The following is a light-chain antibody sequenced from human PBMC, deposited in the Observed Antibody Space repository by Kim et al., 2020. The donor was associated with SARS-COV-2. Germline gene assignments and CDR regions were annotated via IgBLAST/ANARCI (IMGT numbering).Light chain of an antibody. CDR2: VNSDGSH. CDR1: SGHSSYA. J-gene: IGLJ3*02. Sequence: AVKLTCTLNSGHSSYAIAWHQQQPEKGPRYLMKVNSDGSHSKGDGIPDRFSGSSSGAERYLTISSLQSEDEADYYCQTWGTGIRVFGGGTQLTVL. CDR3: QTWGTGIRV. V-gene: IGLV4-69*01.